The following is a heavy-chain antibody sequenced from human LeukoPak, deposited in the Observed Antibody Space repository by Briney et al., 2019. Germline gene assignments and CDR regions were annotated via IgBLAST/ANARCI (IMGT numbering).Heavy chain of an antibody. V-gene: IGHV1-2*02. CDR3: ATGRVGATGLGAFDI. Sequence: GASVKVSCKASGYTFTGYYMHWVRQAPGQGLEWMGWINPNSGGTNYAQKFQGRVTMTRDTSISTAYMELSRLRSDDTAVYYCATGRVGATGLGAFDIWGQGTMVTVSS. CDR2: INPNSGGT. CDR1: GYTFTGYY. D-gene: IGHD1-26*01. J-gene: IGHJ3*02.